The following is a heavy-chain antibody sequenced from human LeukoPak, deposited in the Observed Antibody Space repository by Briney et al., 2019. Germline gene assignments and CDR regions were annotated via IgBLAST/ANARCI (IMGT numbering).Heavy chain of an antibody. J-gene: IGHJ4*01. V-gene: IGHV3-23*01. CDR3: VGGSGSYEGYFYY. Sequence: GGSLRLSCAASGFTFSSYAMSWVRQAPGKGLEWVSAISGSGGSTYYADSVKGRFTISRDTSKNTLYLQMNSLRAEDTAVYYCVGGSGSYEGYFYYWGQGTLVTVSS. D-gene: IGHD3-10*01. CDR1: GFTFSSYA. CDR2: ISGSGGST.